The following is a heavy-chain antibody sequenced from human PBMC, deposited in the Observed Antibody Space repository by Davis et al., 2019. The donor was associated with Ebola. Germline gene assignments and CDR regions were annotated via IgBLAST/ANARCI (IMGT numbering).Heavy chain of an antibody. CDR3: ARVGPYCSSTSCYYSTANFDY. CDR1: GYTFTSYY. V-gene: IGHV1-46*01. CDR2: INPSGGST. D-gene: IGHD2-2*01. J-gene: IGHJ4*02. Sequence: ASVKVSCKASGYTFTSYYMHWVRQAPGQGLEWMGIINPSGGSTSYAQKFQGRVTMTRDTSTSTVYMELSSLRSEDTAVYYCARVGPYCSSTSCYYSTANFDYWGQGTLVTVSS.